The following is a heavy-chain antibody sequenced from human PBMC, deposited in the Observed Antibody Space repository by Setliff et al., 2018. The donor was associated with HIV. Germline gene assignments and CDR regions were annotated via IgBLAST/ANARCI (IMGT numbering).Heavy chain of an antibody. CDR2: ISGSGVNS. Sequence: GGSLRLSCAASGFTFSNYVINWVRQAPGKGPEWISGISGSGVNSYYADSVKGRFTISRDNSKNTVYLQMNSLRAEDTAVYYCAKTSNTGYLFCSDYWGQGTLVTVSS. V-gene: IGHV3-23*01. CDR1: GFTFSNYV. D-gene: IGHD3-9*01. J-gene: IGHJ4*02. CDR3: AKTSNTGYLFCSDY.